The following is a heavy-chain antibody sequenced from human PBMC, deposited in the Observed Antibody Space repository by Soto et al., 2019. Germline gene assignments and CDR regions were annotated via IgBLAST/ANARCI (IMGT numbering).Heavy chain of an antibody. V-gene: IGHV1-69*01. J-gene: IGHJ4*02. Sequence: QVQLVQSGAEVKKPGSSVKVSCKASGDTFSSYALSWVRQAPGQGLEWMGGIIPVYGTANYAQKFQDRVTIPADESTSTAYMELSSLRSEDTAVYYCARDSRKYTYGGSFDYWGQGTLVTVSS. CDR1: GDTFSSYA. D-gene: IGHD1-26*01. CDR2: IIPVYGTA. CDR3: ARDSRKYTYGGSFDY.